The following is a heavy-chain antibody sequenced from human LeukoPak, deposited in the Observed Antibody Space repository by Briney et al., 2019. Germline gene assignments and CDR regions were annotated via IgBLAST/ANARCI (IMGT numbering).Heavy chain of an antibody. D-gene: IGHD3-10*01. J-gene: IGHJ6*04. Sequence: PGGSLRLSCAASGFTFSSYSMNWVRQAPGKGLEWVSSISSSSSYIYYADSVKGRFTISRDNAKNLLYLQMNSLRAEDTAVYYCARFRITMVRGVKDVWGKGTTVTVSS. V-gene: IGHV3-21*01. CDR3: ARFRITMVRGVKDV. CDR2: ISSSSSYI. CDR1: GFTFSSYS.